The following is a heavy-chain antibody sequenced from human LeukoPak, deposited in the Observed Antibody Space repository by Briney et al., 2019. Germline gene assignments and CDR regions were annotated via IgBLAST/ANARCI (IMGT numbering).Heavy chain of an antibody. D-gene: IGHD6-13*01. J-gene: IGHJ4*02. CDR2: INPNSGGT. CDR1: GYTFTGYY. CDR3: ARLTIAAAGTWHY. V-gene: IGHV1-2*02. Sequence: ASVKVSCKASGYTFTGYYMHWVRQAPGQGLEWMGWINPNSGGTSYAQKFQGRVTMTRDTSISTAYMELSRLRSDDTAVYYCARLTIAAAGTWHYWGQGTLVTVSS.